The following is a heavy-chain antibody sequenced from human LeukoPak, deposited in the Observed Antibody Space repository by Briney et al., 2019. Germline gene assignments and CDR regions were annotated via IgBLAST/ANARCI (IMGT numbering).Heavy chain of an antibody. Sequence: GGXXXXSXAXXXXXFXSYAXSWVRQAPGKGLEXGSIISGSGGSTYYADSVKGRFTISRDNSKNTLYLQMNSLRAEDTAVYYCAKPHGAWELPYYGMGVWGQGTTVTVSS. J-gene: IGHJ6*02. CDR3: AKPHGAWELPYYGMGV. CDR2: ISGSGGST. CDR1: XXXFXSYA. D-gene: IGHD1-26*01. V-gene: IGHV3-23*01.